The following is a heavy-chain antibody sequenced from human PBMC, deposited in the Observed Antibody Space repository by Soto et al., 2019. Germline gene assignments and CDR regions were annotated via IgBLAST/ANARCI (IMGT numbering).Heavy chain of an antibody. D-gene: IGHD3-10*01. Sequence: GGSLRLSCAASGFALSNYWMHWVRQAPGKGLVWVSRIQSDGSSTNYADSVKGRFTISRDNSKNTLYLQMNSLRAEDTAVYYCAKGIRWFGEFDYWGQGT. CDR1: GFALSNYW. V-gene: IGHV3-74*01. CDR3: AKGIRWFGEFDY. J-gene: IGHJ4*02. CDR2: IQSDGSST.